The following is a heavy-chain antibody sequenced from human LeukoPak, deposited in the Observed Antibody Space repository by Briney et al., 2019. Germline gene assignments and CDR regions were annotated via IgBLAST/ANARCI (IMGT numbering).Heavy chain of an antibody. J-gene: IGHJ4*02. D-gene: IGHD2-21*01. Sequence: GGSLRLSCAASGFTFANYWMIWVRQAPGKGLEWVANIKQDGSDKYYVDSVKGRFTISRDNARNSLYLQMNSLRAVDTAIYYCAREFHGFDYWGQGTLVTVSS. CDR1: GFTFANYW. V-gene: IGHV3-7*05. CDR2: IKQDGSDK. CDR3: AREFHGFDY.